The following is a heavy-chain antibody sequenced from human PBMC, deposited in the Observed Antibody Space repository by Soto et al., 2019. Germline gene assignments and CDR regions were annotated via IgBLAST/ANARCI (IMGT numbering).Heavy chain of an antibody. CDR1: GYTLTELS. CDR3: ATGKYYDFWSGSRY. D-gene: IGHD3-3*01. J-gene: IGHJ4*02. Sequence: APVKVSCKVSGYTLTELSMHWVRQAPGKGLEWMGGFDPEDGETIYAQKFQGRVTMTEDTSTDTAYMELSSLRSEDTAVYYCATGKYYDFWSGSRYWGQGTLVTVSS. CDR2: FDPEDGET. V-gene: IGHV1-24*01.